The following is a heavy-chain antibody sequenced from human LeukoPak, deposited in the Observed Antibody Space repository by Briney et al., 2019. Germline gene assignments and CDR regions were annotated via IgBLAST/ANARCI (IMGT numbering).Heavy chain of an antibody. Sequence: GGSLRLSCAASGFTFSSYEMNWVRQAPGKGLEWVSYISSSGSTIYYADSVKGRFTISRDNAKNSLYLQMNSLRADDTAVYYCAREAGLSSADYFDYWGQGTLVTVSS. D-gene: IGHD6-25*01. CDR1: GFTFSSYE. V-gene: IGHV3-48*03. CDR3: AREAGLSSADYFDY. J-gene: IGHJ4*02. CDR2: ISSSGSTI.